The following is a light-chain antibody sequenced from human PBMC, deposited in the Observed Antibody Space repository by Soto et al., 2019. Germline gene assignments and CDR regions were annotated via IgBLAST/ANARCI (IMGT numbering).Light chain of an antibody. CDR1: XSVSSSY. Sequence: EIVLTQSPGTLSLSPGERATLSCRAXXSVSSSYLAWYPQKPGQAPRLLIYGASSRATGIPDRFRGSGSGTDFTLTISRLEPEDFALYYCQQYGSSPVTFGQGTKVDIK. V-gene: IGKV3-20*01. CDR2: GAS. J-gene: IGKJ1*01. CDR3: QQYGSSPVT.